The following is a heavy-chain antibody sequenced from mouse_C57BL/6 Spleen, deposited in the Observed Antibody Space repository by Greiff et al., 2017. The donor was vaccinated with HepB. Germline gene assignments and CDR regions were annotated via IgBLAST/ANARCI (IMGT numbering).Heavy chain of an antibody. J-gene: IGHJ3*01. CDR1: GFSLTSYG. CDR2: IWSGGST. Sequence: QVQLKESGPGLVQPSQSLSITCTVSGFSLTSYGVHWVRQSPGKGLEWLGVIWSGGSTDYNAAFISRLSISKDNSKSQVFFKMNSLQADDTAIYYCARNYGSSYGWFAYWGQGTLVTVSA. V-gene: IGHV2-2*01. CDR3: ARNYGSSYGWFAY. D-gene: IGHD1-1*01.